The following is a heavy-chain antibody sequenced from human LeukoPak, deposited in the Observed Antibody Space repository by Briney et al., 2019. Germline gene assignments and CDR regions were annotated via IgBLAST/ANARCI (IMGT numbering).Heavy chain of an antibody. V-gene: IGHV4-39*02. Sequence: SETLSLTCTVSGGSISSSSYYWGWIRQPPGKGLEWIGSIYYSGSTYYNPSLKSRVTISVDTSKNQFSLKLSSVTAADTAVYYCARDIVVPAAINYYYYGMDVWGQGTTVTVSS. CDR2: IYYSGST. CDR1: GGSISSSSYY. D-gene: IGHD2-2*01. J-gene: IGHJ6*02. CDR3: ARDIVVPAAINYYYYGMDV.